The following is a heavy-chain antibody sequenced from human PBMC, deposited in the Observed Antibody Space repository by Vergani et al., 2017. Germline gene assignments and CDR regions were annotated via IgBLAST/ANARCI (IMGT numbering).Heavy chain of an antibody. Sequence: EVQLVESGGVVVQPGGSLRLSCAASGFTFDDYTMHWVRQAPGKGLEWVSLISWDGGSTYYADSVKGRFTISRDNSKNSLYLQMNSRRTEDTALYYCANECVGSGSYQRDYYCYGMDVWGQGTTVTVSS. V-gene: IGHV3-43*01. J-gene: IGHJ6*02. CDR2: ISWDGGST. D-gene: IGHD1-26*01. CDR1: GFTFDDYT. CDR3: ANECVGSGSYQRDYYCYGMDV.